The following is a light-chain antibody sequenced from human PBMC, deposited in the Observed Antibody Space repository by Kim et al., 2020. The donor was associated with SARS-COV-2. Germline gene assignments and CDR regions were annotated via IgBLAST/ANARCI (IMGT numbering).Light chain of an antibody. V-gene: IGLV7-46*01. CDR2: DTN. Sequence: PGGTVTLTCDSTTGSVTSNHYAFWFQQRPGHIHKTLIYDTNKRQSWTPSRFSGSLRGGKAALTLSGAQAEDEADYYCLLYCGGRRVFGGGTQLTVL. CDR1: TGSVTSNHY. CDR3: LLYCGGRRV. J-gene: IGLJ3*02.